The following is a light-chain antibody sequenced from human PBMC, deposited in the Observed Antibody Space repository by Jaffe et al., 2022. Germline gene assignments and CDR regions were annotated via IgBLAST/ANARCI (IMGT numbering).Light chain of an antibody. J-gene: IGLJ1*01. CDR3: QAWDSSLRIV. Sequence: SYDLTQPPSVSVSPGQTATITCSGDKLGDKSASWYQQKPGQSPVLVIYQDTKRPSGIPERFSGSNSGNTATLTISGTQGVDEADYYCQAWDSSLRIVFGTGTKVTVL. V-gene: IGLV3-1*01. CDR2: QDT. CDR1: KLGDKS.